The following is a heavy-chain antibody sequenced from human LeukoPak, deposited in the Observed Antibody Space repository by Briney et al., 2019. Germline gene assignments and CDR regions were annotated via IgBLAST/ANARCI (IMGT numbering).Heavy chain of an antibody. V-gene: IGHV3-74*03. CDR1: GFTFRSYW. D-gene: IGHD6-19*01. J-gene: IGHJ2*01. CDR3: ARGTVAGDWYFDL. CDR2: ISSDESST. Sequence: GGSLRLACAASGFTFRSYWMHWVRQAPGKGLVWVSRISSDESSTTYTNSVKRRFTISRDNAKNTLNLQMNSLRAEDTAVYYCARGTVAGDWYFDLWGRGTLVTVSS.